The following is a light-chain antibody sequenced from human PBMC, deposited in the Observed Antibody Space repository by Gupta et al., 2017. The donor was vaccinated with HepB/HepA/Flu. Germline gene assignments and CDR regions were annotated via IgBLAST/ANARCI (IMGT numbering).Light chain of an antibody. CDR3: QQRRNWPLT. CDR1: QSVGNS. V-gene: IGKV3-11*01. CDR2: DAS. J-gene: IGKJ4*01. Sequence: EVVLTQSPATLSLSPGERATLSCRASQSVGNSLAWFQQKPGQVPRLLIYDASQRATGIPARFSGSGSGTDFTVTISSLEPEDFAVYYCQQRRNWPLTFGGGTKVEIK.